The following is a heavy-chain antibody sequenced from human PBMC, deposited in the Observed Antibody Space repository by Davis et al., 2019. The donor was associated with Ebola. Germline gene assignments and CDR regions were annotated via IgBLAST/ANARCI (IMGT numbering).Heavy chain of an antibody. J-gene: IGHJ4*02. Sequence: GESLKISCAASGFTFSSFWMSWVRQAPGKGLEWVASIKQDGSEKYYVDSVKGRFTISRDNAKNSLYLQMNSLRAEDTAFYYCAKGDYFDINGYSYWGQGTLVTVSS. CDR3: AKGDYFDINGYSY. CDR1: GFTFSSFW. D-gene: IGHD3-22*01. CDR2: IKQDGSEK. V-gene: IGHV3-7*03.